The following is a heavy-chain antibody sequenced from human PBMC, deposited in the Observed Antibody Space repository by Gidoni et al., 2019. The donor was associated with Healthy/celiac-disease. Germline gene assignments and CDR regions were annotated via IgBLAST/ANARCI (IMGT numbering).Heavy chain of an antibody. Sequence: QVQLQESGPGLVKPSETLSLTCTVSGGSISSYYWSWIRQPPGKGLEWIGYIYYSGSTNYNPSLKSRVTISVDTSKNQFSLKLSSVTAADTAVYYCARANYYGPGFDYWGQGTLVTVSS. CDR3: ARANYYGPGFDY. D-gene: IGHD3-10*01. V-gene: IGHV4-59*01. CDR1: GGSISSYY. J-gene: IGHJ4*02. CDR2: IYYSGST.